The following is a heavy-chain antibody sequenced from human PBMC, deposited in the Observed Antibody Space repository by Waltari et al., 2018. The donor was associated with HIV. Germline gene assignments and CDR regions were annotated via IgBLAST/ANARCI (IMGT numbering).Heavy chain of an antibody. V-gene: IGHV3-11*01. J-gene: IGHJ6*02. CDR3: ARAYVGTYYYGSGKYYGMDV. CDR2: ISSSGSTI. Sequence: LRLSCAASGFTFSDYYMSWIRQAPGKGLEWVSYISSSGSTIYYADSVKGRFTISRDNAKNSLYLQMNSLRAEDTAVYYCARAYVGTYYYGSGKYYGMDVWGQGTTVTVSS. CDR1: GFTFSDYY. D-gene: IGHD3-10*01.